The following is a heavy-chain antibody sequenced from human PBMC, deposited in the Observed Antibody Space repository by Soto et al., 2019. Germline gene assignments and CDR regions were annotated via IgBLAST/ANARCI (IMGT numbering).Heavy chain of an antibody. Sequence: PSETLSLTCTVSGGSISSGGYYWSWIRQHPGKSLEWIGYIYYSGSTYYNTSLKSQVTISVDTSKNTQYLQMNSLRAEDTAVYYCAKDSYGSGSNPRLNWFDPWGQGTLVTVSS. CDR1: GGSISSGGYY. J-gene: IGHJ5*02. V-gene: IGHV4-31*02. CDR3: AKDSYGSGSNPRLNWFDP. CDR2: IYYSGST. D-gene: IGHD3-10*01.